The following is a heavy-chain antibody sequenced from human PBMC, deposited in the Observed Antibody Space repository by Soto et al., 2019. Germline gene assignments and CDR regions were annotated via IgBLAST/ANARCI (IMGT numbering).Heavy chain of an antibody. D-gene: IGHD3-10*01. V-gene: IGHV3-23*01. CDR3: ARRVIGSSRAFDI. CDR1: GFAFSSHP. Sequence: GSLRLSCAASGFAFSSHPMSWVRQAPEKGLEWVAGISDGGDLTYNADSVRGRFTISRDNSRNTLYLQMNSLRAEDTAVYYCARRVIGSSRAFDIWGQGTMVTVSS. J-gene: IGHJ3*02. CDR2: ISDGGDLT.